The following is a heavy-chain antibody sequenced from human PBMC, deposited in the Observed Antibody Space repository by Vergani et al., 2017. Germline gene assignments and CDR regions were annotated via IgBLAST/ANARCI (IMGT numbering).Heavy chain of an antibody. CDR2: INTNTGNP. J-gene: IGHJ3*01. CDR3: ARDSPVGYSYGYDDFDF. V-gene: IGHV7-4-1*02. D-gene: IGHD5-18*01. CDR1: GYTFTSYA. Sequence: QVQLVQSGSELKKPGASVKVSCKASGYTFTSYAMNWVRQAPGQGLEWMGWINTNTGNPTDAQGFTGRFVFSLDTSVSTAYLQISSLKAEDTAVYYCARDSPVGYSYGYDDFDFWGQGTMVTVSS.